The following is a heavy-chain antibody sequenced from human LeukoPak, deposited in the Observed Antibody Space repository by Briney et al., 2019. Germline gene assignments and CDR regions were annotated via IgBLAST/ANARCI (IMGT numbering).Heavy chain of an antibody. J-gene: IGHJ4*02. CDR1: GFSFSTYN. CDR3: ARARNDYGDYVFDY. V-gene: IGHV3-21*01. D-gene: IGHD4-17*01. CDR2: ITSGSSYI. Sequence: GGSLRLSCAASGFSFSTYNMNWVRQAPGQRLEWVSSITSGSSYIYYADSVKGRFTISRDNAKSSLYLQMNSLRAEDTAVYYCARARNDYGDYVFDYWGQGTLVTVSS.